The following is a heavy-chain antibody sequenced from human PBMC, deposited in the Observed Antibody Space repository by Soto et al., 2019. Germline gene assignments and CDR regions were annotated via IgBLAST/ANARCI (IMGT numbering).Heavy chain of an antibody. CDR1: GGTFSSYA. J-gene: IGHJ6*02. Sequence: ASVKVSCKASGGTFSSYAISWVRQAPGQGLEWMGGIIPIFGTANYAQKFQGRVTITADESTSTAYMELSSLRSEDTAVYYCARSRDYLPPYYYGMDVWGQGTTVTV. CDR2: IIPIFGTA. V-gene: IGHV1-69*13. D-gene: IGHD6-25*01. CDR3: ARSRDYLPPYYYGMDV.